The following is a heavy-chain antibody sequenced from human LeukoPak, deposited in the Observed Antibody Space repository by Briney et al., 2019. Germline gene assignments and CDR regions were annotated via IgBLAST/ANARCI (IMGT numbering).Heavy chain of an antibody. V-gene: IGHV3-11*01. J-gene: IGHJ6*02. Sequence: AGGSLRLSCAASGFTFSDYYMSWIRQAPGKGLEWVSYISNSGSTIYYADSVKGRFTISRDNAKNSLYLQMNSLRAEDTAVYYCARGRESSSWYSGEYYYYGMDVWGQGTTVTVSS. CDR2: ISNSGSTI. CDR1: GFTFSDYY. D-gene: IGHD6-13*01. CDR3: ARGRESSSWYSGEYYYYGMDV.